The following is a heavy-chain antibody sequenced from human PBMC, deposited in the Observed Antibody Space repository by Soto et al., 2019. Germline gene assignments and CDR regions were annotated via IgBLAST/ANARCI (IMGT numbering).Heavy chain of an antibody. D-gene: IGHD6-19*01. CDR2: IRPSGGRI. CDR1: GFSFSTFA. CDR3: GREAAVTSGWYTADH. V-gene: IGHV3-23*01. J-gene: IGHJ4*02. Sequence: EVQLLDSGGDLVQPRGSLRLSCVTSGFSFSTFALGCLRRAPGKGLEWISAIRPSGGRIYYAAPVRGRFAISRDDSKNPVYLQIDSLGPQNTAVYFFGREAAVTSGWYTADHWGQGTLVIVSS.